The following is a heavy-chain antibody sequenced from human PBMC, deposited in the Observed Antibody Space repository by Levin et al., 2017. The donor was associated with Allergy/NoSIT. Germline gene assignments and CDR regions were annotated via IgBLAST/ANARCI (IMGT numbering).Heavy chain of an antibody. CDR1: GFTFSIHA. Sequence: GESLKISCAASGFTFSIHAMSWVRQAPGKGLEWVSGISGSGGSTYYADSVSGRFTISRDNSRDTLYLQMNILRAEDTDSYYCVKDAPLTYYFGSGSSMKWGDAFDIWGQGTMVTVSS. J-gene: IGHJ3*02. CDR2: ISGSGGST. D-gene: IGHD3-10*01. CDR3: VKDAPLTYYFGSGSSMKWGDAFDI. V-gene: IGHV3-23*01.